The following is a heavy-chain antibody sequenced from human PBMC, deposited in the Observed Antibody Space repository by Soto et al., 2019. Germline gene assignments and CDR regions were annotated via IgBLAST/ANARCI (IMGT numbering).Heavy chain of an antibody. Sequence: SVSNAWMNWVRQAPGKGLEWVGRIKSKTDGGTTDYAAPVKGRFTISRDDSKNTLYLQMNSLKTEDTAVYYCTTDISYGSTSLDPDYWGQGTLVTVSS. D-gene: IGHD1-26*01. CDR3: TTDISYGSTSLDPDY. CDR1: SVSNAW. CDR2: IKSKTDGGTT. J-gene: IGHJ4*02. V-gene: IGHV3-15*07.